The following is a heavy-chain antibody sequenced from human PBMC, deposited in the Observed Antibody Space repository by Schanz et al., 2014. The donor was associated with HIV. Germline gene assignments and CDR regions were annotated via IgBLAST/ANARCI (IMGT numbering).Heavy chain of an antibody. V-gene: IGHV3-23*01. Sequence: EVQLLESGGGLVQPGGSLRLSCAVSGFTITSYGMSWVRQAPGKGLEWVSTISAGVGTASYADSVKGRFTISRDNSKKMLFLQMNSLRVEDTAVYYCVRDAAGRFSDRSPGYWGQGTLVIVSS. CDR2: ISAGVGTA. CDR1: GFTITSYG. D-gene: IGHD2-15*01. J-gene: IGHJ4*01. CDR3: VRDAAGRFSDRSPGY.